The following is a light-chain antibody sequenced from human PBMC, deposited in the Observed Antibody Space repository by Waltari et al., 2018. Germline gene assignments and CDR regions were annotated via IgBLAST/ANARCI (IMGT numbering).Light chain of an antibody. CDR3: QVWDSDDYQV. Sequence: SYVLTQPPSVSVAPGETATFTCGGKNIGSKSVHWYQQKPGQVPVVVISDDRVRPSGIPERFSGSNSGNTATLTISRVEAGDEADYYCQVWDSDDYQVFAGGTKLTVL. J-gene: IGLJ3*02. CDR2: DDR. CDR1: NIGSKS. V-gene: IGLV3-21*04.